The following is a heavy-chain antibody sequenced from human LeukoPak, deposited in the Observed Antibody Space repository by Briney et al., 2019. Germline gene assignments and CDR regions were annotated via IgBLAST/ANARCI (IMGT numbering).Heavy chain of an antibody. D-gene: IGHD6-13*01. Sequence: SETLSLTCTVSGGSISSYYWSWIRQPPGKGLEWLGYIYYSGSSNYNPSLKSRVTISVDTSKNQFSLRLSSVTAADTAVYYCARLHSTHSSNSWGQGTLVTVSS. CDR2: IYYSGSS. J-gene: IGHJ4*02. V-gene: IGHV4-59*08. CDR1: GGSISSYY. CDR3: ARLHSTHSSNS.